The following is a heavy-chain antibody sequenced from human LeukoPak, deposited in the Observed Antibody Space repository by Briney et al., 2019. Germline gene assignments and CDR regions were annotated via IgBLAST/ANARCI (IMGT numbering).Heavy chain of an antibody. CDR3: ARGTIAAAGYYYFDY. D-gene: IGHD6-13*01. CDR2: IKQDGSEK. V-gene: IGHV3-7*04. CDR1: GFTVSNNY. Sequence: AGSLRLSCAVSGFTVSNNYMRWVRQAPGKGLEWVANIKQDGSEKYYVDSVKGRLTISRDNAKNSLYLQMNSLRAEDTAVYYCARGTIAAAGYYYFDYWGQGTQVTVSS. J-gene: IGHJ4*02.